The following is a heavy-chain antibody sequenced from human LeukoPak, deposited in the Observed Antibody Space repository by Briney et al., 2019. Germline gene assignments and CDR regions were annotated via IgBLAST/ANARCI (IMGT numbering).Heavy chain of an antibody. CDR1: GYSFTSYW. CDR2: IYPGDSDT. V-gene: IGHV5-51*03. J-gene: IGHJ4*02. CDR3: ASTSSSWYEHKYYFDY. D-gene: IGHD6-13*01. Sequence: KPGESLKISCKGSGYSFTSYWIGWVHQMPGKGLEWMGIIYPGDSDTRYSPSFQGQVTISADKSISTAYLQWSSLKASGTAMYYCASTSSSWYEHKYYFDYWGQGTLVTVSS.